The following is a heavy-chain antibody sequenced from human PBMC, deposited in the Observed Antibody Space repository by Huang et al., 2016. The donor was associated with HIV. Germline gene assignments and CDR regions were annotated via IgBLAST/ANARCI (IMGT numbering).Heavy chain of an antibody. CDR1: GFSFNDFD. J-gene: IGHJ4*02. V-gene: IGHV3-23*01. CDR3: GKHLYSSGAFDS. CDR2: MSVSGGRT. Sequence: EVQLLESGGGLVQPGGSLRLSCAASGFSFNDFDMNWVRQAPGKGPEWVANMSVSGGRTYYADSVRGRFTISRDNSRNTLSLQMNSLRAEDTALYYCGKHLYSSGAFDSWGQGTLVTVSS. D-gene: IGHD6-19*01.